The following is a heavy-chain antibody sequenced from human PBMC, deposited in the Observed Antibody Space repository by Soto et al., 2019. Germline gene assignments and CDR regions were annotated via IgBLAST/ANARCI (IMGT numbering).Heavy chain of an antibody. CDR3: ARARLGQLAIPWYCDL. J-gene: IGHJ2*01. CDR2: IYYNGNT. D-gene: IGHD6-13*01. Sequence: QVQLQESGPGLVKPSQTLSLTCTVSDGSITSAAYYWSWIRQHPGKGLEWIGYIYYNGNTYYNPSLMPPVTTSVANPKYPFSLTLTSLSAADTAVYYCARARLGQLAIPWYCDLWGRGTLVTVSS. CDR1: DGSITSAAYY. V-gene: IGHV4-31*01.